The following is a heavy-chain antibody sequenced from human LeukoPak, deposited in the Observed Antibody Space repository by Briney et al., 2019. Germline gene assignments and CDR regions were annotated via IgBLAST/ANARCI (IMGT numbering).Heavy chain of an antibody. Sequence: GSLRLSCAASGFTFSSYSMNWVRQAPGKGLEWVSFISSSRSYIYYADSVKGRFTISRDNAKNSLYLQMNSLRAEDTAVYYCARGSGPFEYWGQGTLVTVSS. V-gene: IGHV3-21*01. CDR2: ISSSRSYI. CDR3: ARGSGPFEY. J-gene: IGHJ4*02. CDR1: GFTFSSYS.